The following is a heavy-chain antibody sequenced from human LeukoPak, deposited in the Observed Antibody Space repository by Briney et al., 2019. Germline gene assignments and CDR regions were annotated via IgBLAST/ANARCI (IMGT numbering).Heavy chain of an antibody. V-gene: IGHV5-51*01. CDR3: ARQVAAAGPSYYFDY. CDR2: IYPGDSDT. D-gene: IGHD6-13*01. J-gene: IGHJ4*02. Sequence: PGESLKISCKGSGYSFTSYWIGWVRQMPGKGLEWMGIIYPGDSDTRYSPSFQGQVTISADKSISTAYLQWSSLKASDTAMYYCARQVAAAGPSYYFDYWGQGTLVTVSS. CDR1: GYSFTSYW.